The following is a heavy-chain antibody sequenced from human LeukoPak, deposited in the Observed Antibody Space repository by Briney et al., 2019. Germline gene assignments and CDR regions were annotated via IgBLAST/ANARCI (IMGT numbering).Heavy chain of an antibody. CDR2: IYYSATT. Sequence: SETLSFTCTVSGGSISSYYWSWIRQPPGEGLEWVGIIYYSATTNQNPSLKSRVTMSVDTSKNQFFLRLSSVTAADTAVYYCASSSAMVTHSFVYWGQGTLVTVSS. CDR1: GGSISSYY. J-gene: IGHJ4*02. V-gene: IGHV4-59*08. CDR3: ASSSAMVTHSFVY. D-gene: IGHD5-18*01.